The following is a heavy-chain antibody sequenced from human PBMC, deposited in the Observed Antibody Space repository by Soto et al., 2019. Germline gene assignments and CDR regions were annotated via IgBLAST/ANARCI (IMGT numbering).Heavy chain of an antibody. D-gene: IGHD4-17*01. Sequence: QVQLLQSGAEVKEPGASVKVSCKTSGYMFSSHGLYWVRQAPGQGLEWMGWISPKSGDTNYVQSLQGRLTLSTDTSTSTDYLELRSLPSDATAVYYCGREAGDYDWYFDLWGRGTPVTVSS. J-gene: IGHJ2*01. CDR2: ISPKSGDT. CDR3: GREAGDYDWYFDL. CDR1: GYMFSSHG. V-gene: IGHV1-18*01.